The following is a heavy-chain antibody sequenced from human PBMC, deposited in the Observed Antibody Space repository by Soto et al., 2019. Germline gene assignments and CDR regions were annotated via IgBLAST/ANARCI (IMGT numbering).Heavy chain of an antibody. CDR2: IYFSGST. J-gene: IGHJ4*02. Sequence: VQLQESGPGLVRPSETLSLTCTVSGGSISSGNFYWSWIRQPPGKGLEWIGYIYFSGSTSYSPSLKSRPTISLTTSNNQFSLKLTSVTAVDKAVYYRAHDSHGGNTYFDLWGQGALVTVYS. CDR3: AHDSHGGNTYFDL. V-gene: IGHV4-30-4*03. D-gene: IGHD1-26*01. CDR1: GGSISSGNFY.